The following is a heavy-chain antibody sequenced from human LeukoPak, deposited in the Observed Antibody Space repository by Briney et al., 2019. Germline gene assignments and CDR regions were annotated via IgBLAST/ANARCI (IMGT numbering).Heavy chain of an antibody. J-gene: IGHJ4*02. V-gene: IGHV4-59*01. CDR1: GVSISSYY. Sequence: SETLSLTCTGSGVSISSYYWSWIRQPPGKGLEGVGYIYYSGSTNYNPPLKSRVTISVDTSKNQFSLKLSAVTAADTAVYYCARSLAPACGYFDYWGQGTLVTVSS. CDR3: ARSLAPACGYFDY. CDR2: IYYSGST.